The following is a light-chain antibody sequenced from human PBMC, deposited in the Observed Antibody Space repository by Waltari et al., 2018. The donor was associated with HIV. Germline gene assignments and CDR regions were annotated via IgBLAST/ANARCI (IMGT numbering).Light chain of an antibody. Sequence: EIGLTQSPGTLSLYPGERANLSCRSSQSLSSNYLDWYQQKLGQAPKLLIFGASSRTTDIPDSLSGSGSGTDFSFTIRRLEPEDFVVYYCQQNGNSLTFGPGTKVNIK. V-gene: IGKV3-20*01. CDR2: GAS. CDR3: QQNGNSLT. J-gene: IGKJ3*01. CDR1: QSLSSNY.